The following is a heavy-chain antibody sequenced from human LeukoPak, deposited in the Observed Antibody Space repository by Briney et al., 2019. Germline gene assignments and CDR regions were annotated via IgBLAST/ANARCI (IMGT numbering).Heavy chain of an antibody. CDR1: GYTFTSYG. D-gene: IGHD2-15*01. Sequence: ASVKVSCKASGYTFTSYGITWVRQAPGQGLEWMGWISACNGNTNYAQKLQGRVTMTTDTSTSTAYMELRSLRSDDTAVYYCARSRYCSGGSCRAFGAFDIWGQGTMVTVSS. CDR3: ARSRYCSGGSCRAFGAFDI. J-gene: IGHJ3*02. V-gene: IGHV1-18*01. CDR2: ISACNGNT.